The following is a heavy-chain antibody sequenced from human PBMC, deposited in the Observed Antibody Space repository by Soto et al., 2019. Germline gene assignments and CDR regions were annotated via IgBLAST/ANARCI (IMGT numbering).Heavy chain of an antibody. CDR1: GFTFSNYG. Sequence: QVQLVESGGGVVQPGRSLRLSCAGSGFTFSNYGMHWVRQAPGEGLEWVATMSYDGSNKYYADSVKGRFTISRDNSKNTLYVRMNSLRAEDTAVYYCAKEGPITMELDFWGQGTLVTVSS. J-gene: IGHJ4*02. CDR2: MSYDGSNK. D-gene: IGHD3-10*01. V-gene: IGHV3-30*18. CDR3: AKEGPITMELDF.